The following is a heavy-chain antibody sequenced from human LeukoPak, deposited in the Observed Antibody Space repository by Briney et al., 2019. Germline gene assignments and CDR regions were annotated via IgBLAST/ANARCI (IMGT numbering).Heavy chain of an antibody. CDR1: GFIFSNYP. D-gene: IGHD3-3*01. Sequence: GGSLRLSCAASGFIFSNYPMHWVRRAPGKGLEWVAVISADGNNEHYADSVKGRFTISRDNSKNTLYLQMNSLRAEDTAVYYCARDQIRFLEWSLAPDYWGQGTLVTVSS. CDR2: ISADGNNE. J-gene: IGHJ4*02. CDR3: ARDQIRFLEWSLAPDY. V-gene: IGHV3-30-3*01.